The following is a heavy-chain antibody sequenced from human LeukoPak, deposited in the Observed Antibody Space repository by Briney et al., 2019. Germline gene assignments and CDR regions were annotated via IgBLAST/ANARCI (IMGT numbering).Heavy chain of an antibody. CDR2: IDPSESYT. CDR3: ARIRNCTNCVCSNEEFNY. D-gene: IGHD2-8*01. CDR1: GYSLTQYW. V-gene: IGHV5-10-1*01. Sequence: GESLKILCQVSGYSLTQYWIRLVRQMPGKGLEWMGRIDPSESYTDYSPSFQGHVSISADKSISTAYLQWSSLKASDTAMYYCARIRNCTNCVCSNEEFNYWGQGTLVSVSS. J-gene: IGHJ4*02.